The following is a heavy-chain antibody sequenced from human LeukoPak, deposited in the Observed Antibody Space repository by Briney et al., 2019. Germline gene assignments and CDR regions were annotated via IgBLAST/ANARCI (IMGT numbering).Heavy chain of an antibody. CDR1: GFTFSSYA. Sequence: PGGSLRLSCAASGFTFSSYAMHWVRQAPGKGLEWVAVISYDGSNKYYADSVKGRFTISRDNSKNTLYLQMNSLRAEDTAVYYCARVLRLGIGGRRDGCAFDIWGQGTMVTVSS. V-gene: IGHV3-30*04. D-gene: IGHD5-24*01. J-gene: IGHJ3*02. CDR3: ARVLRLGIGGRRDGCAFDI. CDR2: ISYDGSNK.